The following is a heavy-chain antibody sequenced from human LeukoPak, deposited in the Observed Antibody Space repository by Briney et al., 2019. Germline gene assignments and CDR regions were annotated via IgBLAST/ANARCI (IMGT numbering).Heavy chain of an antibody. Sequence: PSETLSLTCTVSGGSITRSGYYWGWIRQSPGTGLEWMGSIDSNGNTYYNPSLKSRITISADTSKNQFSLMLRSVTAADTAVYYCVRDSGYFLDDYWGQGTLVTVSS. V-gene: IGHV4-39*07. CDR3: VRDSGYFLDDY. CDR2: IDSNGNT. CDR1: GGSITRSGYY. J-gene: IGHJ4*02. D-gene: IGHD5-12*01.